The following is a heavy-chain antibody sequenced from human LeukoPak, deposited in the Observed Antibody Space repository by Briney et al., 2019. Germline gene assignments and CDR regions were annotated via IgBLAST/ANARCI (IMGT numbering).Heavy chain of an antibody. CDR1: GFTFSSYA. D-gene: IGHD6-13*01. CDR2: ISYDGSNK. Sequence: PGRSLRLSCAASGFTFSSYAMHWVRQAPGKGLEWVAVISYDGSNKYYADSVKGRFTISRDNSKNTLYLQMNSLRAEDTAVYYCARLAAAPNYYYMDVWGKGTTVTVSS. CDR3: ARLAAAPNYYYMDV. J-gene: IGHJ6*03. V-gene: IGHV3-30*01.